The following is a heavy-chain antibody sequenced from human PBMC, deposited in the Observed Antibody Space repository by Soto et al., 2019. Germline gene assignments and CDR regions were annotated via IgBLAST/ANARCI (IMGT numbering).Heavy chain of an antibody. CDR3: SRPTLSWPGFED. V-gene: IGHV4-30-4*01. CDR1: FGSISVCDYC. D-gene: IGHD6-13*01. J-gene: IGHJ4*02. CDR2: IYYSGIT. Sequence: TLSLTCTVSFGSISVCDYCCSLILQPPGKCLEWILYIYYSGITYYNPSLKSRFTISVDTSKNQFSLKLSSVTAADTALYYWSRPTLSWPGFEDWGQGTMVNVSS.